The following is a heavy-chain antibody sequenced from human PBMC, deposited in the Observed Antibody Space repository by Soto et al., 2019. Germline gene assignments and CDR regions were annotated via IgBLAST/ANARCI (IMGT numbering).Heavy chain of an antibody. CDR3: TRQRPPSYYDGMDV. Sequence: QPGGSLRLSCPASGFTISGYLMYWVRQVTGKSLEWVSRIGVTGDTNYAGSVKGRFTISRESAKNSLYLQMNGLRAGDTAVYYCTRQRPPSYYDGMDVWGQGTTVTVSS. D-gene: IGHD1-1*01. CDR1: GFTISGYL. CDR2: IGVTGDT. V-gene: IGHV3-13*01. J-gene: IGHJ6*02.